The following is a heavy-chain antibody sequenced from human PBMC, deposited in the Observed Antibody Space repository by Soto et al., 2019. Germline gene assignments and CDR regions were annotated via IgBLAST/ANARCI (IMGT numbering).Heavy chain of an antibody. CDR1: GFTFSGSA. D-gene: IGHD6-13*01. CDR3: TRLSSSWYENWFDP. J-gene: IGHJ5*02. V-gene: IGHV3-73*01. CDR2: IRSKANSYAT. Sequence: GGSLRLSCAASGFTFSGSAMHWVRQASGKGLEWVGRIRSKANSYATAYAASVKGRFTISRDDSKNTAYLQMNSLKTEDTAVYYCTRLSSSWYENWFDPWGQGTLVTVSS.